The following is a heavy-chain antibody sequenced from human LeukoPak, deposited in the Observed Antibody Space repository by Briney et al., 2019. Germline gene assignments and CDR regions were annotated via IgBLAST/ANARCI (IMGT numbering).Heavy chain of an antibody. CDR2: LYTSGST. CDR1: GGSINSGSYF. Sequence: SQTLSLTCTVSGGSINSGSYFWSWIRQPAGKGLEWIGRLYTSGSTSYNPSLKSRVTISVDTSRNQFSLKLTSVTAADTAMYYCARLGRFYYDNSGPTLWHAFDIWGQGTMVTVSS. CDR3: ARLGRFYYDNSGPTLWHAFDI. J-gene: IGHJ3*02. D-gene: IGHD3-22*01. V-gene: IGHV4-61*02.